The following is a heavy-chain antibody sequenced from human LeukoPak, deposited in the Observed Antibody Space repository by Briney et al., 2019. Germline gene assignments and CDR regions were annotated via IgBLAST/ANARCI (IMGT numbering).Heavy chain of an antibody. CDR2: IIPIFGTA. J-gene: IGHJ6*03. CDR3: ARRGRIVVVPAAPQDYYYYMDV. D-gene: IGHD2-2*01. V-gene: IGHV1-69*15. Sequence: ASVKVSCKASGGTFSSYAISWVRQAPGQGLEWMGRIIPIFGTANYAQKFQGRVTITADESTSTAYMELSSLRSEDTAVYYCARRGRIVVVPAAPQDYYYYMDVWGKGTTVTVSS. CDR1: GGTFSSYA.